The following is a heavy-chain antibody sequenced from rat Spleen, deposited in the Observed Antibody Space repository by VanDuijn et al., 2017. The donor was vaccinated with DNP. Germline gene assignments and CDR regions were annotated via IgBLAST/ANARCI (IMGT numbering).Heavy chain of an antibody. CDR3: ARHRTIMPYYYSMDA. CDR1: GFTFSNYY. D-gene: IGHD1-12*01. J-gene: IGHJ4*01. V-gene: IGHV5-29*01. Sequence: EVELVESGGGLVQPGRSLKLSCAASGFTFSNYYMAWVRQAPAKGLEWVATISYNGGTPYYRDSVKGRFTISRNNATRTLYLHMNSLRSEHTATYYCARHRTIMPYYYSMDAWGQGASVTVSS. CDR2: ISYNGGTP.